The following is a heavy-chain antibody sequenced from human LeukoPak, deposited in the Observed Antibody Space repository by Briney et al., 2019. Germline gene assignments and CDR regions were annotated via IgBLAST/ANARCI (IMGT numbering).Heavy chain of an antibody. CDR2: LYYSGST. D-gene: IGHD3-3*01. J-gene: IGHJ4*02. Sequence: SETLSLTCTVSGGSISNYYWSWIRQPPGKGLEWIGYLYYSGSTNYNPSLKSRVTISVDTSKNQFSLKLSSVTAADTAVYYCARGNYDFWSGYYTTYYFDYWGQGTLVTVSS. CDR3: ARGNYDFWSGYYTTYYFDY. V-gene: IGHV4-59*12. CDR1: GGSISNYY.